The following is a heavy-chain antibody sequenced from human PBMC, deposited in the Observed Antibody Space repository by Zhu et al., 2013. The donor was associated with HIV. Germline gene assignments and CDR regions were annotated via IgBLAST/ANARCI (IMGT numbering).Heavy chain of an antibody. CDR1: GFTFTSSA. CDR2: IVVGSGNT. Sequence: QMQLVQSGPEVKKPGTSVKVSCKASGFTFTSSAVQWVRQARGQRLEWIGWIVVGSGNTNYAQKFQERVTITRDMSTSTAYMELSSLRSEDTAVYYCAALGAVTPHYYYYYYGMDVWGQGTTVTVSS. CDR3: AALGAVTPHYYYYYYGMDV. V-gene: IGHV1-58*01. J-gene: IGHJ6*02. D-gene: IGHD4-17*01.